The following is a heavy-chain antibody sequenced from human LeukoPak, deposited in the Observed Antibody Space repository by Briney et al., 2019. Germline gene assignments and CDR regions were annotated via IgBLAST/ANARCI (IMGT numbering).Heavy chain of an antibody. CDR1: GYTFTSYG. Sequence: GASVKVSCKASGYTFTSYGISWVRQAPGQGLEWMGWISAYNGNTNYAQKLQGRVTMTTDTSTSTAYMELRSLRSDDTAVYYCARAERVPYHYDFWSGYPTFDYWGQGTLVTVSS. J-gene: IGHJ4*02. CDR2: ISAYNGNT. V-gene: IGHV1-18*01. CDR3: ARAERVPYHYDFWSGYPTFDY. D-gene: IGHD3-3*01.